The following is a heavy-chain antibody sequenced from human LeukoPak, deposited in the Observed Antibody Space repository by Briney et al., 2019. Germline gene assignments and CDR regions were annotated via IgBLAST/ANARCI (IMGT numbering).Heavy chain of an antibody. D-gene: IGHD2/OR15-2a*01. CDR3: ARDLSGFLDY. CDR1: GYTFSSYG. J-gene: IGHJ4*02. V-gene: IGHV3-33*01. Sequence: PGGSLRLSCAASGYTFSSYGMHWVRQAPGKGLEWVAVIWYDGSNKYYADSVKGRFTISRDNSKNTLYLQMNSLRVEDTAVYYCARDLSGFLDYWGQGTLVTVSS. CDR2: IWYDGSNK.